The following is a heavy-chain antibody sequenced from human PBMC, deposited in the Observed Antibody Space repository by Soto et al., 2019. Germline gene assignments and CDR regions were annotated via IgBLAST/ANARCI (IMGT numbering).Heavy chain of an antibody. D-gene: IGHD3-22*01. Sequence: EVKLLESGGGLVQPGGSMRLSCEASGFPFWTYSMSWVRQAPRKGLEWVSGISGSGTATYYTDSVKGRFTVSRDNSKDTRFLQINSLRVKDTPVYYWAKTRLYDKKGYHRDGFDGGAPGTAVTVSS. J-gene: IGHJ3*01. CDR3: AKTRLYDKKGYHRDGFDG. V-gene: IGHV3-23*01. CDR2: ISGSGTAT. CDR1: GFPFWTYS.